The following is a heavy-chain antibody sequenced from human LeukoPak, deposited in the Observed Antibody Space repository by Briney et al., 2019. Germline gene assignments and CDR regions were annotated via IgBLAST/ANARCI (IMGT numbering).Heavy chain of an antibody. V-gene: IGHV3-48*04. Sequence: GGSLRLSCAASGFSFSPYSMNWLRQAPRKGLEWVSYIDSSSGTIYYADSVKGRFTISRDNAKNSLYLQMNSLRAEDTAVYYCARGGPQTGTTWYMDVWGKGTTVTVSS. D-gene: IGHD1-1*01. CDR2: IDSSSGTI. J-gene: IGHJ6*03. CDR3: ARGGPQTGTTWYMDV. CDR1: GFSFSPYS.